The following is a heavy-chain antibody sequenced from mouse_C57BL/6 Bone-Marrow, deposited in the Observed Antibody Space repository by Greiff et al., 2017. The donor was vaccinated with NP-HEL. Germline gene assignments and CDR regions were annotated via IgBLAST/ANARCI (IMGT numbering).Heavy chain of an antibody. D-gene: IGHD1-1*01. Sequence: VQLVESGAELVKPGASVKLSCKASGYTFTEYTIHWVKQRSGQGLEWIGWFYPGSGSIKYNEKFKSKATLTVDKSSSTAYMQLSSLTAEDSAVYYCARERYGYWGQGTTLTVSS. CDR3: ARERYGY. CDR1: GYTFTEYT. J-gene: IGHJ2*01. V-gene: IGHV1-62-2*01. CDR2: FYPGSGSI.